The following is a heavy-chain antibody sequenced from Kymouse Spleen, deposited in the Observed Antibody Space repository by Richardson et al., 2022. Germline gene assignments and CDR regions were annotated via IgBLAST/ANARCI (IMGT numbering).Heavy chain of an antibody. CDR1: GFTFSSYG. J-gene: IGHJ3*02. CDR3: ARGITGTTDAFDI. V-gene: IGHV3-33*01. CDR2: IWYDGSNK. Sequence: QVQLVESGGGVVQPGRSLRLSCAASGFTFSSYGMHWVRQAPGKGLEWVAVIWYDGSNKYYADSVKGRFTISRDNSKNTLYLQMNSLRAEDTAVYYCARGITGTTDAFDIWGQGTMVTVSS. D-gene: IGHD1-7*01.